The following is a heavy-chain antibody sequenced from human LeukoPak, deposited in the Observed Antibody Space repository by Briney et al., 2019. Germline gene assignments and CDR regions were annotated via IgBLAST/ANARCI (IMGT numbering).Heavy chain of an antibody. J-gene: IGHJ3*02. CDR1: GYTFTGYY. V-gene: IGHV1-2*02. D-gene: IGHD3-10*01. Sequence: ASVKVSCKASGYTFTGYYMHWVRQAPGQGLEWMGWMNPNSGGTNYAQKFQGRVTMTRDTSISTAYMELSRLRSDDTAVYYCARLGGPIYYGSGSHFLDAFDIWGQGTMVTVSS. CDR2: MNPNSGGT. CDR3: ARLGGPIYYGSGSHFLDAFDI.